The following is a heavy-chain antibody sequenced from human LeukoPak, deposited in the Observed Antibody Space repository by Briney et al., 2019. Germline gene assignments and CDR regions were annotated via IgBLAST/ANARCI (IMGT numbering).Heavy chain of an antibody. CDR3: ARLSGYDWESFYDY. Sequence: PSETLSLTCTASGGSISSYYWSWIRQPPRKGLEWIWYIYYSGSTYYNPSLKSRVTISVDTSNNQVSLKLSSVTAADTAVYYCARLSGYDWESFYDYWGQGTLVTVSS. CDR1: GGSISSYY. J-gene: IGHJ4*02. V-gene: IGHV4-59*01. D-gene: IGHD5-12*01. CDR2: IYYSGST.